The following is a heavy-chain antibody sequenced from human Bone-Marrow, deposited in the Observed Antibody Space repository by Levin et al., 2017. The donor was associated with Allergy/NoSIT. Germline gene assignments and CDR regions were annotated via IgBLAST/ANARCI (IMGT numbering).Heavy chain of an antibody. D-gene: IGHD2-8*01. CDR3: AKIDSLYGYGMDV. Sequence: GESLKISCQGSGYTFFSYWIAWVRQMPGKGLEWMGSIYPPDSDTSYNPAFLGQVTFSVDNSISTAYLRWGSLKPSDTAMSYCAKIDSLYGYGMDVWGQGTAVTVSS. V-gene: IGHV5-51*01. CDR2: IYPPDSDT. CDR1: GYTFFSYW. J-gene: IGHJ6*02.